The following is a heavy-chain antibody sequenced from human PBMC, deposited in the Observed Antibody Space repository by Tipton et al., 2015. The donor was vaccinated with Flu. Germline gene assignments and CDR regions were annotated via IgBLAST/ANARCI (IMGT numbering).Heavy chain of an antibody. CDR2: ISSDEKTE. CDR1: GFTFGNFA. V-gene: IGHV3-30*04. CDR3: SRGTATLTTRGYGFDF. D-gene: IGHD4-11*01. Sequence: RSLRLSCEVSGFTFGNFAMHWVRQAPGKGLEWVAVISSDEKTEYYADSVKGRFTISRDNSKNMLHMQMNSLKPGDTAVYYCSRGTATLTTRGYGFDFWGQGTMVTVSS. J-gene: IGHJ3*01.